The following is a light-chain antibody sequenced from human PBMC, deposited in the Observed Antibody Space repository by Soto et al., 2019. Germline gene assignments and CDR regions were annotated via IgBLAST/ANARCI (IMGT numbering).Light chain of an antibody. V-gene: IGKV1-5*03. CDR1: QSISSW. J-gene: IGKJ2*01. CDR2: KSS. Sequence: DIQMTQSPSTLSASVGDRVTITCRASQSISSWLAWYQQKPGKAPKRLIYKSSSLESGVPSRFSGSGSGTEFSLTISSLQSDDFATYYCQQYNSSSYTFGQGTKLEIK. CDR3: QQYNSSSYT.